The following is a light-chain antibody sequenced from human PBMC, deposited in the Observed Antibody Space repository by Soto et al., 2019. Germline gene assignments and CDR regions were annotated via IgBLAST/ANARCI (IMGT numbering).Light chain of an antibody. CDR1: SSDAGGYNY. J-gene: IGLJ1*01. V-gene: IGLV2-14*01. CDR2: DVS. Sequence: QSVLTQPASVSGSPGQSITISCTGTSSDAGGYNYVSWYQQHPGKAPKLMIYDVSNRPSGVSNRFSGSKSGNTASLTISGLQAEDEADYYCSSYTSSSTRVFGTGTQLTVL. CDR3: SSYTSSSTRV.